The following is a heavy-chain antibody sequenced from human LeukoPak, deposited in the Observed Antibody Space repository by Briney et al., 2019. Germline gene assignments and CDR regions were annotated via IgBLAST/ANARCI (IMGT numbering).Heavy chain of an antibody. Sequence: SVKVSCKGSGGTFTSYAISWVRQAPGQRVEWMGGSIPIFGAANYAQKFQDKVTITADESNNKAYMELSSLKSEDTAMYCCARGCGSPNCYGLLDYWGQGTLVTVSS. CDR1: GGTFTSYA. J-gene: IGHJ4*02. D-gene: IGHD2-2*01. CDR3: ARGCGSPNCYGLLDY. V-gene: IGHV1-69*01. CDR2: SIPIFGAA.